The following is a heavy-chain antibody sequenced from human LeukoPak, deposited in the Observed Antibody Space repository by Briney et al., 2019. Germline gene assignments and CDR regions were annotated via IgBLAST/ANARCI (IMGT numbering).Heavy chain of an antibody. CDR1: GYTFTSHY. CDR3: ARDWGYCSSTSCYPATFDP. D-gene: IGHD2-2*01. Sequence: ASVKVSCKASGYTFTSHYMHWVRQAPGQGLEWMGVINPTGDTTRYAQKFQGRVTMARDMSTSTDYMELSSLRSEDTAVYYCARDWGYCSSTSCYPATFDPWGQGTLVTVSS. V-gene: IGHV1-46*03. J-gene: IGHJ5*02. CDR2: INPTGDTT.